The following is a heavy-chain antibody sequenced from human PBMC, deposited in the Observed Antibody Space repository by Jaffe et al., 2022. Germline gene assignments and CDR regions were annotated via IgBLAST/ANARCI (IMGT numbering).Heavy chain of an antibody. D-gene: IGHD6-13*01. Sequence: QLQLQESGPGLVKPSETLSLTCTVSGGSISSSSYYWGWIRQPPGKGLEWIGSIYYSGSTYYNPSLKSRVTISVDTSKNQFSLKLSSVTAADTAVYYCARPYIAAAGTSIWFDPWGQGTLVTVSS. CDR1: GGSISSSSYY. V-gene: IGHV4-39*01. CDR2: IYYSGST. CDR3: ARPYIAAAGTSIWFDP. J-gene: IGHJ5*02.